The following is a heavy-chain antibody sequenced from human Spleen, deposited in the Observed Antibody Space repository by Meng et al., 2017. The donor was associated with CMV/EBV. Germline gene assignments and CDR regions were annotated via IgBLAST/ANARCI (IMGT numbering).Heavy chain of an antibody. J-gene: IGHJ4*02. D-gene: IGHD4-23*01. CDR2: ISGSGGRT. Sequence: RSNSMSWVRQTSGKGLEWVSAISGSGGRTYYAASVKWRFTIARDNSKSTLNLQMNSLRAEDTAVYYCARVSDSLMTTVVTPVYYFDYWGQGTLVTVSS. CDR1: RSNS. CDR3: ARVSDSLMTTVVTPVYYFDY. V-gene: IGHV3-23*01.